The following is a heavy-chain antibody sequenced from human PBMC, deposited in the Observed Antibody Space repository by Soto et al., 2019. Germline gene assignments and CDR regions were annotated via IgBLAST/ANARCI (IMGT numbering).Heavy chain of an antibody. CDR3: ASGREMATPNY. J-gene: IGHJ4*02. CDR2: INHSGST. CDR1: GGSFSGYY. Sequence: PSETLSLTCAVYGGSFSGYYWTWIRQPPGTGLEWIGEINHSGSTNYNPSLKSRVTISVDTSKNQFSLKLSSVTAADTAVYYCASGREMATPNYWGQGTLVTVSS. V-gene: IGHV4-34*01. D-gene: IGHD5-12*01.